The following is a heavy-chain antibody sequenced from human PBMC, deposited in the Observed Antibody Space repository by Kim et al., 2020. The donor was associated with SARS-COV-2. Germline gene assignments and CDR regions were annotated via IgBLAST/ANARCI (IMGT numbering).Heavy chain of an antibody. J-gene: IGHJ4*02. Sequence: TNAADTMKAAFTTSRENSKTTLYLNMDSLRAEDTAVYYCAKALAAPVGYWGQGTLVTVSS. D-gene: IGHD6-13*01. V-gene: IGHV3-23*01. CDR2: T. CDR3: AKALAAPVGY.